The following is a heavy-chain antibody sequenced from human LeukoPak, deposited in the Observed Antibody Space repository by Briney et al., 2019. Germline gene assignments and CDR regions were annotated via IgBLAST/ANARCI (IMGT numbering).Heavy chain of an antibody. CDR2: IWYDGSNK. V-gene: IGHV3-33*01. Sequence: GGSLRLSCAASGFTFSSYGMHWVRQAPGKGLEWVAVIWYDGSNKDYADSVKGRFTISRDNSKNTLYLQMNSLRAEDTAVYYCARDPAGITMVRGVLDYWGQGTLVTVSS. J-gene: IGHJ4*02. D-gene: IGHD3-10*01. CDR1: GFTFSSYG. CDR3: ARDPAGITMVRGVLDY.